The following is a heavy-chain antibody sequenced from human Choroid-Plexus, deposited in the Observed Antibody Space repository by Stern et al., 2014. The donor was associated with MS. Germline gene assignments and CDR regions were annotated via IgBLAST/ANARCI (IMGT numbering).Heavy chain of an antibody. CDR3: AKDRHYLTYFFDH. CDR2: VSYDGSNK. Sequence: QVQLVESGGGVVQPGRPLRLSWVASGFTFGSWAMHWVRQAPGKGLEWVAGVSYDGSNKYYADSVKGRFTISRDNSQNTLYMQMSSLRPEDTAVYYCAKDRHYLTYFFDHWGQGSLVTVSS. D-gene: IGHD2/OR15-2a*01. J-gene: IGHJ5*02. V-gene: IGHV3-30*18. CDR1: GFTFGSWA.